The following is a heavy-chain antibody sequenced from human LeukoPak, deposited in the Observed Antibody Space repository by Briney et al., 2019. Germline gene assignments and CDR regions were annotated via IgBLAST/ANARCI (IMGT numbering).Heavy chain of an antibody. D-gene: IGHD6-13*01. CDR3: ARDDVSSSWYRYYYGMDV. CDR2: IKQDGSEK. CDR1: GFTLSTYA. Sequence: GGSLRLSCTASGFTLSTYAMSWVRQAPGKGLEWVANIKQDGSEKYYVDSVKGRFTISRDNAKNSLYLQMNSLRAEDTAVYYCARDDVSSSWYRYYYGMDVWGQGTTVTVSS. V-gene: IGHV3-7*01. J-gene: IGHJ6*02.